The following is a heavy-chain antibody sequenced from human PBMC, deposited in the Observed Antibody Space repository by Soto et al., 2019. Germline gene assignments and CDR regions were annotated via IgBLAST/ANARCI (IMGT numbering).Heavy chain of an antibody. J-gene: IGHJ6*03. CDR1: GGTFSSYT. V-gene: IGHV1-69*02. CDR3: ARGGDDGSPQLYYYYYMDV. CDR2: IIPILGIA. Sequence: SVKVSCKASGGTFSSYTISWVRQAPGQGLEWMGRIIPILGIANHAQKFQGRVTITADKSTSTAYMELSSLRSEDTAVYYCARGGDDGSPQLYYYYYMDVWGKGPTVTISS. D-gene: IGHD1-26*01.